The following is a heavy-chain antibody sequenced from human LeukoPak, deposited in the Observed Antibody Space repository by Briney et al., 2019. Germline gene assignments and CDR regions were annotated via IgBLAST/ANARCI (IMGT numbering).Heavy chain of an antibody. CDR3: VQGAGGFSYYIWFDP. CDR1: GGSLNNYY. V-gene: IGHV4-59*12. J-gene: IGHJ5*02. Sequence: SETLSLTCTVSGGSLNNYYWSWIRQAPGEGLEWIGYIYYSGSTNYNPSLKSRVTISIDMSKNQFSLKLASVTAADTAIYYCVQGAGGFSYYIWFDPWGQGTLVTVSS. CDR2: IYYSGST. D-gene: IGHD5-18*01.